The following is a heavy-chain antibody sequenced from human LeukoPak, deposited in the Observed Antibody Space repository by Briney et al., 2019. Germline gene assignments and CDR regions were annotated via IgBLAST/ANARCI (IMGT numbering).Heavy chain of an antibody. CDR3: ARALPMYYYDSSGYYLGPFDY. D-gene: IGHD3-22*01. CDR2: VNASRGST. CDR1: GFTFSSYA. Sequence: GGSLRLSCAASGFTFSSYAMHWVRQAPAHGHEWMGIVNASRGSTSYAQKFQGRVTMTRDTSTSTVYMELSSLRSEDTAVYYCARALPMYYYDSSGYYLGPFDYWGQGTLVTVSS. V-gene: IGHV1-46*01. J-gene: IGHJ4*02.